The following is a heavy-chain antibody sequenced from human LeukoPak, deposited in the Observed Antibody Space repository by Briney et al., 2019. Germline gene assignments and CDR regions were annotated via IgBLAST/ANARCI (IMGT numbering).Heavy chain of an antibody. D-gene: IGHD6-6*01. CDR1: GGSISSHY. V-gene: IGHV4-59*11. Sequence: SETLSLTCTVSGGSISSHYWSWSRQPPGNGLEWMGYIYYSVSTNYNPSLKRRVTISVDTSKNQFSLKLSSVTAADTAVYYCARSGGAYSSSEEWGQGTLVTVSS. CDR3: ARSGGAYSSSEE. J-gene: IGHJ4*02. CDR2: IYYSVST.